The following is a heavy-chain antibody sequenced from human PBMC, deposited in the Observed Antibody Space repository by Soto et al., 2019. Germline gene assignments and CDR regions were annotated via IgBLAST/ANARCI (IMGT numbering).Heavy chain of an antibody. CDR3: AKARSPIKFGELLLRDF. J-gene: IGHJ4*02. CDR2: ISYDGSNK. V-gene: IGHV3-30*18. D-gene: IGHD3-10*01. Sequence: QVQLVESGGGVVQPGRSLRLSCAASGFTFSSYGMHWVRQAPGKGLEWVAVISYDGSNKYYADSVKGRFTISRDNSKNTLYLQMNSLRAEDTAVYYCAKARSPIKFGELLLRDFWGQGTLVTVSS. CDR1: GFTFSSYG.